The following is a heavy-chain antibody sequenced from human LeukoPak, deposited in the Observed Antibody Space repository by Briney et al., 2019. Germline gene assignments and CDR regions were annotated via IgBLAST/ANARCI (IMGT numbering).Heavy chain of an antibody. Sequence: ASVKVSCKASGYTFTGYYMHWVRQAPGQGLEWMGIINPSGGSTSYAQKFQGRVTMTRDTSTSTVYMELSSLRSEDTAVYYCAREIPSWYYFDYWGQGTLVTVSS. CDR3: AREIPSWYYFDY. V-gene: IGHV1-46*01. D-gene: IGHD6-13*01. J-gene: IGHJ4*02. CDR1: GYTFTGYY. CDR2: INPSGGST.